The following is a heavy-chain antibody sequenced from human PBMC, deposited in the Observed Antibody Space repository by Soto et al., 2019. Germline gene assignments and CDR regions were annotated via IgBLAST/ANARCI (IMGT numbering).Heavy chain of an antibody. CDR2: IYYSGST. CDR1: GGSISSYY. CDR3: ARRYGGALHY. Sequence: QVQLQESGPGLVKPSETLSLTCTVSGGSISSYYWSWIRQPPGKGLEWIGYIYYSGSTNHNPSLKRRVALSVAPSKHQSPLLPTPVPAADTAVYHSARRYGGALHYWGHGTLVTVSS. J-gene: IGHJ4*01. D-gene: IGHD4-17*01. V-gene: IGHV4-59*08.